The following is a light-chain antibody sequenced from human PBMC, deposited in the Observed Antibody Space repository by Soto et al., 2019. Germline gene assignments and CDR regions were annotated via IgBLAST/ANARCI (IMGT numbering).Light chain of an antibody. Sequence: VLTQSPGTLSLSPGERATLSCRASQSVFSSSLAWFQQRPGPAPRLLISGISNRATGIPDRFTGSGSGTDFTLTINKLEPEDFAVYYCQQRDGSPFSTLYSVGQVTKLEIK. CDR1: QSVFSSS. V-gene: IGKV3-20*01. J-gene: IGKJ2*01. CDR3: QQRDGSPFSTLYS. CDR2: GIS.